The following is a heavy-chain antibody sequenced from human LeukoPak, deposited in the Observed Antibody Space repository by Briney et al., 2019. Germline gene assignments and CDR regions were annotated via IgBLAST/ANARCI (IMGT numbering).Heavy chain of an antibody. V-gene: IGHV4-59*12. CDR2: IYYSGST. J-gene: IGHJ3*02. CDR3: ARGGVIVNGRAFDI. D-gene: IGHD3-16*02. CDR1: GGSISSYY. Sequence: PSETLSLTCTVSGGSISSYYWSWIRQPPGKGLERIGYIYYSGSTNYNPSLKSRVTISVDTSKNQFSLKLSSVTAADTAVYYCARGGVIVNGRAFDIWGQGTMVTVSS.